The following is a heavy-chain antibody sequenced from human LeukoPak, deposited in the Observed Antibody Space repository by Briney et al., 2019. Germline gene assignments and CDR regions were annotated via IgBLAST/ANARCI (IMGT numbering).Heavy chain of an antibody. CDR2: ISGGDGYT. V-gene: IGHV3-23*01. D-gene: IGHD2-21*01. J-gene: IGHJ3*02. Sequence: GGSLRLSCAASGFTFSTYAMSWVRQAPGKGLEWVSAISGGDGYTWYADSVKGRFTISRDNSKNTLFLQMNSLRVDDTALYYCAKDRAYPNDVFDIWGQGTMVTVSS. CDR1: GFTFSTYA. CDR3: AKDRAYPNDVFDI.